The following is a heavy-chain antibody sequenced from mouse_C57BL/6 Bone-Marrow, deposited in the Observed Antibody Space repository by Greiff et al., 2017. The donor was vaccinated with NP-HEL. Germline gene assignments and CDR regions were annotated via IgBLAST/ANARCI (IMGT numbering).Heavy chain of an antibody. CDR3: ASYYDYDGAWFAY. J-gene: IGHJ3*01. V-gene: IGHV1-4*01. CDR1: GYTFTSYT. D-gene: IGHD2-4*01. Sequence: VQLVESGAELARPGASVKMSCKASGYTFTSYTMHWVKQRPGQGLEWIGYINPSSGYTKYNQKFKDKATLTADKSSSTAYMQLSSLTSEDSAVYYCASYYDYDGAWFAYWGQGTLVTVSA. CDR2: INPSSGYT.